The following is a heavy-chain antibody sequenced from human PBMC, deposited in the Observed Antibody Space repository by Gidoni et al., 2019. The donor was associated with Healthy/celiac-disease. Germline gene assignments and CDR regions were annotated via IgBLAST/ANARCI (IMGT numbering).Heavy chain of an antibody. V-gene: IGHV4-39*01. D-gene: IGHD3-9*01. Sequence: QLQLQESGPGLVKPSETLSLTCTVSGGSIRSSSYYWGLIRQPPGKGLEWIGSIYYSGSTYYNPSLKSRVTISVDTSKNQFSLKLSSVTAADTAVYYCARHSGYYDILTGYYFSLYYFDYWGQGTLVTVSS. CDR2: IYYSGST. CDR3: ARHSGYYDILTGYYFSLYYFDY. J-gene: IGHJ4*02. CDR1: GGSIRSSSYY.